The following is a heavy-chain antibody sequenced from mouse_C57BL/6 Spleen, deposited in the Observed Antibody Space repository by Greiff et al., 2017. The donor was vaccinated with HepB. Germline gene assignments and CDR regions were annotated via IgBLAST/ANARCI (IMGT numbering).Heavy chain of an antibody. CDR3: ASPNWGHYYAMDY. V-gene: IGHV2-2*01. Sequence: QVQLQQSGPGLVQPSQSLSITCTVSGFSLTSYGVHWVRQSPGKGLEWLGVIWSGGSTDYNAAFISRLSISKDNSTSQVFFKMNSLQADDTAIYYCASPNWGHYYAMDYWGQGTSVTVSS. CDR1: GFSLTSYG. D-gene: IGHD4-1*01. J-gene: IGHJ4*01. CDR2: IWSGGST.